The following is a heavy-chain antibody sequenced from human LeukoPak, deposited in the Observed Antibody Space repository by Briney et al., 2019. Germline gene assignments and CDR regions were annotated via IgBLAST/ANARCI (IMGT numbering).Heavy chain of an antibody. CDR3: ARGPQWRGDYYYMDV. CDR1: GYSVTNFD. D-gene: IGHD6-19*01. Sequence: ASVKVSCKPSGYSVTNFDINWVRQAAGQGLEWMGWMNPNSGNKGYAQKFQGRVTMTMNPSITTAYMELSSLRSEDTAVYYCARGPQWRGDYYYMDVWGRGTTVTVSS. V-gene: IGHV1-8*01. CDR2: MNPNSGNK. J-gene: IGHJ6*03.